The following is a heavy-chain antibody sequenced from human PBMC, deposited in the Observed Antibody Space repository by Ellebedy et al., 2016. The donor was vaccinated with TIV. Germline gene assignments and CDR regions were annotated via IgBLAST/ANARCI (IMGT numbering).Heavy chain of an antibody. Sequence: GGSLRLSCAASGFTFMSYGMHWLRQAPGKGLEWVAVVWYDGNYKTVADSVKGRFTISRDNSKSTISLQMNSLRAEDTAIYYCAREMVAPGPYDYYYGMDVWGQGTTVTVSS. CDR2: VWYDGNYK. J-gene: IGHJ6*02. V-gene: IGHV3-33*01. CDR1: GFTFMSYG. CDR3: AREMVAPGPYDYYYGMDV. D-gene: IGHD2-15*01.